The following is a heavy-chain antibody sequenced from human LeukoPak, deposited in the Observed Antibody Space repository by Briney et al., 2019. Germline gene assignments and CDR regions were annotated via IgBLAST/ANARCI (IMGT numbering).Heavy chain of an antibody. Sequence: GGSLRLSCAASGFTLSSYSMNWVRQAPGKGLEWVAYTRSGSSTIHYADSVKGRFATSRDNAKNSLYLQMNSLRAEDTAVYYCARDPHALDYWGQGTLVTVSS. V-gene: IGHV3-48*01. CDR1: GFTLSSYS. J-gene: IGHJ4*02. CDR3: ARDPHALDY. CDR2: TRSGSSTI.